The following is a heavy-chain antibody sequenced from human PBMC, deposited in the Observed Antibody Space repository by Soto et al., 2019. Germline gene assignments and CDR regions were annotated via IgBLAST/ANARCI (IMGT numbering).Heavy chain of an antibody. Sequence: QVQLVESGGGVVQPGRSLRLSCAASGFTFSSYAMHWVRQAPGKGLEWVAVISYDGSNKYYADSVKGRFTISRDNSKNTLYMQMNSLRDEDTAVYYCARGGKEDIVATILHWGQGTLVTVSS. V-gene: IGHV3-30-3*01. CDR2: ISYDGSNK. CDR1: GFTFSSYA. CDR3: ARGGKEDIVATILH. J-gene: IGHJ4*02. D-gene: IGHD5-12*01.